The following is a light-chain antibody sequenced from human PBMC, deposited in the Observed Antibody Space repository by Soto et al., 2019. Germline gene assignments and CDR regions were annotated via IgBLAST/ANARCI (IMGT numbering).Light chain of an antibody. J-gene: IGKJ4*01. CDR2: GAS. CDR3: QQYGSSPLT. CDR1: QSVSSSY. V-gene: IGKV3-20*01. Sequence: EIVLTQSPGTLSLSPGERATLSCRASQSVSSSYLAWYQQKPGQAPRLLIYGASSRATGIPDRFSGSGSGTDFTVTISRLEPEGFAVYYCQQYGSSPLTFGGGTKVEIK.